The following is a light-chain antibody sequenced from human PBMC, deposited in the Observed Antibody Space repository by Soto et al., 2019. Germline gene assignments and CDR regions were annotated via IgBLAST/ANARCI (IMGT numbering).Light chain of an antibody. J-gene: IGLJ2*01. Sequence: QSALTQPASVSGSPGQSITISCTGTSSDFGTYSYVSWYQQHPGKAPKLLIYAVTHQPSGVSDRFSGSKSGNTASLTISGLQAEDEADYYCSSYAYTTTVFGGGTKLTVL. CDR2: AVT. CDR1: SSDFGTYSY. V-gene: IGLV2-14*03. CDR3: SSYAYTTTV.